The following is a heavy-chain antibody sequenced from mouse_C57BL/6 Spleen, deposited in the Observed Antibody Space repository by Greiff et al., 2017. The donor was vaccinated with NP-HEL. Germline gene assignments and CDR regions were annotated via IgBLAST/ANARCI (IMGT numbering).Heavy chain of an antibody. V-gene: IGHV5-6*01. D-gene: IGHD2-3*01. J-gene: IGHJ4*01. CDR2: ISSGGSYT. Sequence: EVQVVESGGDLVKPGGSLKLSCAASGFTFSSYGMSWVRQTPDKRLEWVATISSGGSYTYYPDSVKGRFTISRDNAKNTLYLQMSSLKSEDTAMYYCARHRYDGYPMDYWGQGTSVTVSS. CDR1: GFTFSSYG. CDR3: ARHRYDGYPMDY.